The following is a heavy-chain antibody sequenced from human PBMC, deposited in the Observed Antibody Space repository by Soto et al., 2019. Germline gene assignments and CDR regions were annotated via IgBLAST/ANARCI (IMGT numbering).Heavy chain of an antibody. CDR1: GGTFSSYA. CDR2: IIPIFGTA. J-gene: IGHJ3*02. V-gene: IGHV1-69*13. D-gene: IGHD3-22*01. Sequence: SVKVSCKASGGTFSSYAISWVRQAPGQGLEWMGGIIPIFGTANYAQKFQGRVTITADESTSTAYMELSSLRSEDTAVYYCARDSPYDSSGTVDSDIWGQGTRVPVS. CDR3: ARDSPYDSSGTVDSDI.